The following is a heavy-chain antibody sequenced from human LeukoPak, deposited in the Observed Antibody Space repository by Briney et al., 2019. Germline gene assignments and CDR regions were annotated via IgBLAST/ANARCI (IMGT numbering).Heavy chain of an antibody. Sequence: GSLRLSCVASGFTFTSYALSWVRQAPGKGLEWVSAISGSGDTTFYADSGKGRFTISRDNSKNTLYLQTSSLRADDTAVYYCTRGYVTRGGSFDPWGQGTLVTVSS. D-gene: IGHD2-2*01. CDR3: TRGYVTRGGSFDP. V-gene: IGHV3-23*01. CDR1: GFTFTSYA. CDR2: ISGSGDTT. J-gene: IGHJ5*02.